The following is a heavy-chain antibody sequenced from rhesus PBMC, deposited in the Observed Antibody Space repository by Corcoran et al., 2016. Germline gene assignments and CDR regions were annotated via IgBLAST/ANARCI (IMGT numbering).Heavy chain of an antibody. Sequence: QVQLQELGPGVVKPSETLSLTCAVSGFSISSGYDWSWIRQPPGKGLEWIGYIYGSSGSTNYNPSLKNRVTISKDTSKTQFSLRLSSVTAADTAVYYCARSPPAQYYFDYWGQGVLVTVSS. J-gene: IGHJ4*01. CDR1: GFSISSGYD. CDR2: IYGSSGST. CDR3: ARSPPAQYYFDY. V-gene: IGHV4-76*01.